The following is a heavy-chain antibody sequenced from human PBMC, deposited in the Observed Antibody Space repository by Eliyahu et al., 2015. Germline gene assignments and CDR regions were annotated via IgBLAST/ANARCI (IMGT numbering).Heavy chain of an antibody. V-gene: IGHV3-23*01. J-gene: IGHJ1*01. D-gene: IGHD6-13*01. CDR2: ISGSGGST. Sequence: EVQLLESGGGXVQPGGSLXXSCAAXXFPFXXXAMGWGRQAPGKGLEWVSAISGSGGSTYYADSVKGRFTISRDNSKNTLYLQMNSLRAEDTAVYYCAKDLAGIAAAVGYFQHWGQGTLVTVSS. CDR1: XFPFXXXA. CDR3: AKDLAGIAAAVGYFQH.